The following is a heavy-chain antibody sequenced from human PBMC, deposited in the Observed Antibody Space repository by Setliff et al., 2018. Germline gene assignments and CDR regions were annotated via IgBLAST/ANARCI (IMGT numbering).Heavy chain of an antibody. V-gene: IGHV4-61*02. D-gene: IGHD3-10*01. J-gene: IGHJ5*02. CDR2: IHASGST. Sequence: SETLSLTCTVSGGSISSGDHYWSWIRQPAGKGLEWLGRIHASGSTNYNPSLKSRVTISVDTSKNQFSLKLTSVTAADTAVYYCARSGDYGSGRLSPWGQGTLVTVSS. CDR1: GGSISSGDHY. CDR3: ARSGDYGSGRLSP.